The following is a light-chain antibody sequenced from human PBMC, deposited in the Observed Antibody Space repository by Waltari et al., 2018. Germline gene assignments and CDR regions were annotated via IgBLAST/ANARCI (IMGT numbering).Light chain of an antibody. Sequence: EIEMTQSPATLSVSPGERVTLSCRASQSVSTNLAWYQQKPGQTPRLLIYGASTRATGIPVRFSGSGSGTEFTLTISSMQSEDFAVYYCQHYNNWPPWTFGQGTKVEFK. J-gene: IGKJ1*01. CDR2: GAS. V-gene: IGKV3-15*01. CDR1: QSVSTN. CDR3: QHYNNWPPWT.